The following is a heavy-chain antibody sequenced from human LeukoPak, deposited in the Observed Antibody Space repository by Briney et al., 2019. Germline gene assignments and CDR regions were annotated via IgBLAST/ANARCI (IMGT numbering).Heavy chain of an antibody. CDR1: GYTFTSYG. J-gene: IGHJ3*02. CDR3: ARAPITMIVVVITGDGAFDI. D-gene: IGHD3-22*01. Sequence: ASVKVSCKASGYTFTSYGISWVRQAPGQGLEWMGWTSAYNGNTNYAQKLQGRVTMTTDTSTSTAYMELRSLRSDDTAVYYCARAPITMIVVVITGDGAFDIWGQGTMVAVSS. V-gene: IGHV1-18*01. CDR2: TSAYNGNT.